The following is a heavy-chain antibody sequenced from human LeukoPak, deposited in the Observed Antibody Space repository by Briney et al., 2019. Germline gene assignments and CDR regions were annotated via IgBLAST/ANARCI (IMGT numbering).Heavy chain of an antibody. CDR2: ITTSDGNT. Sequence: GGSLRLSCAASGFTFSSYTMSWVRQAPGKGLEWVSTITTSDGNTYYADSVKGRFTVSRDNSKNTLYLQMNSLRAEDTAVYYCARGTVYFDYWGQGTLVTVSS. J-gene: IGHJ4*02. CDR1: GFTFSSYT. D-gene: IGHD1-1*01. CDR3: ARGTVYFDY. V-gene: IGHV3-23*01.